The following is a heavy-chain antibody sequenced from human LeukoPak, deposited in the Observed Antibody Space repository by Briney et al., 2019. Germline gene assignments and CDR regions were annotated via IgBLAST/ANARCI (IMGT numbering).Heavy chain of an antibody. CDR3: AKVMSYHIGPFDY. CDR2: ISYDGSNK. J-gene: IGHJ4*02. D-gene: IGHD1-26*01. V-gene: IGHV3-30*18. CDR1: GFTFSSYS. Sequence: PGGSLRLSCAASGFTFSSYSMNWVRQAPGKGLEWVAVISYDGSNKYYADSVKGRFTISRDNSKNTLYLQMNSLRAEDTAVYYCAKVMSYHIGPFDYWGQGTLVTVSS.